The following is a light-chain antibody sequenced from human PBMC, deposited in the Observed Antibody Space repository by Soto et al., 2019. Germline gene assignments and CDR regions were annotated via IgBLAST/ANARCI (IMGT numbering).Light chain of an antibody. J-gene: IGKJ5*01. CDR1: QSLVHSDGIAY. CDR3: MQGTHWPIT. V-gene: IGKV2-30*02. CDR2: KVS. Sequence: DVLITQCSLSLPVTLGQPASISCRSNQSLVHSDGIAYFSWFQQRPGRSPRRLIYKVSNRDSGVPARFSGSGSGTDFALKISRVEAEDVGVYYCMQGTHWPITVGQGTRLEI.